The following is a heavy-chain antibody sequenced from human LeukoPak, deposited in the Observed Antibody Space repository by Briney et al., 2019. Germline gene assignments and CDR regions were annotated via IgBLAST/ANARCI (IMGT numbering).Heavy chain of an antibody. J-gene: IGHJ4*02. V-gene: IGHV3-48*03. CDR3: ARGLGNGGGDFDY. Sequence: GGSLRLSCAASGFTFSSYDMSWVRQAPGKGLEWVSYISSSGSTIYYAGSVTGRFTISRDNAKNSLYLQMNSLRAEDTAGYFCARGLGNGGGDFDYWGQGTLVTVSS. CDR1: GFTFSSYD. CDR2: ISSSGSTI. D-gene: IGHD3-16*01.